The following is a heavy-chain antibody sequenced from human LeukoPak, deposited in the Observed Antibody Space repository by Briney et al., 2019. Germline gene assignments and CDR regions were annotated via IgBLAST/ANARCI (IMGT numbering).Heavy chain of an antibody. Sequence: SETLSLTCTVSGGSISSSSYYWGWIRQPPGKGLEWIGSIYYSGSTYYNPSLKSRVTISVDTSKNQFSLKLSSVTAADTAVYYCARAVGVVTHNWFDPWGQGTLVTVSS. V-gene: IGHV4-39*07. J-gene: IGHJ5*02. CDR1: GGSISSSSYY. CDR2: IYYSGST. D-gene: IGHD2-15*01. CDR3: ARAVGVVTHNWFDP.